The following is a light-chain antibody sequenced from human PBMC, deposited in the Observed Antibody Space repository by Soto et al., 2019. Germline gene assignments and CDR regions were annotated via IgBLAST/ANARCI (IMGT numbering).Light chain of an antibody. CDR3: HQYGSLVT. CDR1: QSVSSTY. Sequence: EIVLTQSPGTLSLSPGESVTLSCRASQSVSSTYLAWYQQKPGQAPRLLIYGASNRATGIPDRFSGSGSGTDFTLTISRLEPEDFAVYFCHQYGSLVTFGGGTKVEIK. J-gene: IGKJ4*01. V-gene: IGKV3-20*01. CDR2: GAS.